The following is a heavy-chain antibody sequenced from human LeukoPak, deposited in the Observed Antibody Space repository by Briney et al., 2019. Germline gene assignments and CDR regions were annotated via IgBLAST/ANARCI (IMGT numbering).Heavy chain of an antibody. V-gene: IGHV3-23*01. J-gene: IGHJ4*02. CDR3: AKTEGTMVRGVRKKEYYFDY. CDR1: GFTFSSYA. Sequence: GGSLRLSCAASGFTFSSYAMSWVRQAPGKGLEWVSAISGSGGSTYYADSAKGRFTISRDNSKNTLYLQMNSLRAEDTAVYYCAKTEGTMVRGVRKKEYYFDYWGQGTLVTVSS. D-gene: IGHD3-10*01. CDR2: ISGSGGST.